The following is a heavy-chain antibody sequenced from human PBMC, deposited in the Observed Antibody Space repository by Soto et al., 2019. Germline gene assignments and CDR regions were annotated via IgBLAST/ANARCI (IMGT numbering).Heavy chain of an antibody. D-gene: IGHD6-19*01. CDR1: GFTFSSYA. CDR3: ARELDGQWLAPPPYYYYYGMDV. Sequence: QVQLVESGGGVVQPGRSLRLSCAASGFTFSSYAMHWVRQAPGKGLEWVAVISYDGSNKYYADSVKGRFTISRDNSKNTLYLQMNSLRAEDTAVYYCARELDGQWLAPPPYYYYYGMDVWGQGTTVTVSS. CDR2: ISYDGSNK. V-gene: IGHV3-30-3*01. J-gene: IGHJ6*02.